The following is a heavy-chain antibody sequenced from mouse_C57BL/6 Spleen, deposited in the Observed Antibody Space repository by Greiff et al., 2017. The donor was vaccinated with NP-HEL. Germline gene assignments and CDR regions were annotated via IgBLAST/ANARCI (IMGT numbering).Heavy chain of an antibody. D-gene: IGHD1-1*01. CDR1: GYSITRGYY. Sequence: ESGPGLVKPSQSLSLTCSVTGYSITRGYYWNWIRQFPGNKLEWMGYISYDGSNNYNPSLKNRISITRDTSKNQFFLKLNSVTTEDTATYYCASYYYGSSYYAMDYWGQGTSVTVSS. CDR2: ISYDGSN. V-gene: IGHV3-6*01. J-gene: IGHJ4*01. CDR3: ASYYYGSSYYAMDY.